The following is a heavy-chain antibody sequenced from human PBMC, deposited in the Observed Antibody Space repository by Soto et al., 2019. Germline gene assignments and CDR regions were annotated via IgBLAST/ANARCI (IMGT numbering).Heavy chain of an antibody. CDR3: ASLPIAARPYYYYYGMDV. CDR1: VYSFTSYW. J-gene: IGHJ6*02. D-gene: IGHD6-6*01. Sequence: GESLKISGKGSVYSFTSYWISWVRQMPGKGLEWMGRIDPSDSYTNYSPSFQGHVTISADKSISTAYLQWSSLKASDTAMYYCASLPIAARPYYYYYGMDVWGQGTTVTVSS. V-gene: IGHV5-10-1*01. CDR2: IDPSDSYT.